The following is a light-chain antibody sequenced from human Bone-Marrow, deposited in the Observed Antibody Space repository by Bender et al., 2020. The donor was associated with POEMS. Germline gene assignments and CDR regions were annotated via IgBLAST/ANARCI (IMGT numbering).Light chain of an antibody. Sequence: SYDLTQPPSVSVSPGQTATITCSGHGLGGKYTSWYQQKPGQSPVQVIYQDSKRPSGIPDRFSGSNSVNTATLTISRTQPMDEADEYCQAWDSGAVVFGGGTKLTVL. J-gene: IGLJ3*02. CDR1: GLGGKY. CDR3: QAWDSGAVV. V-gene: IGLV3-1*01. CDR2: QDS.